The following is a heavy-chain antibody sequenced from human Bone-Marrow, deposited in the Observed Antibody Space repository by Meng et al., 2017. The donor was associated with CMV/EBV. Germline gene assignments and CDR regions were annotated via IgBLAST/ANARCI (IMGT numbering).Heavy chain of an antibody. D-gene: IGHD6-13*01. CDR1: GGSISSGGYY. J-gene: IGHJ4*02. V-gene: IGHV4-31*03. CDR3: ASSIVGAAGTFGY. CDR2: IYYSGST. Sequence: LRLSCTVSGGSISSGGYYWSWIRQHPGKGLEWIGYIYYSGSTYYNPSLKSRVTISVDTSKNQFSLKLSSVTAADTAVYCCASSIVGAAGTFGYWGQGTLVTVSS.